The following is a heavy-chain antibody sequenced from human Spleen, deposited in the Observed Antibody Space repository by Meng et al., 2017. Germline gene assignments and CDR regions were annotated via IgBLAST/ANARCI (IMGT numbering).Heavy chain of an antibody. CDR3: ALPYDSSGYYYGYAFDI. Sequence: ESLKISCAASGFTFSDYYMSWIRQPPGKGLEWIGEINHSGSTNYNPSLKSRVTISVDTSKNQFSLKLSSVTAADTAVYYCALPYDSSGYYYGYAFDIWGQGTMVTVSS. D-gene: IGHD3-22*01. CDR1: GFTFSDYY. V-gene: IGHV4-34*08. J-gene: IGHJ3*02. CDR2: INHSGST.